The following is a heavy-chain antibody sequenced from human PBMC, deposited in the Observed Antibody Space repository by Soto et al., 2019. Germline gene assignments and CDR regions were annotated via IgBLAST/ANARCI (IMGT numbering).Heavy chain of an antibody. CDR3: APLGYCTNGVCYGPFYGMDV. V-gene: IGHV1-46*01. D-gene: IGHD2-8*01. CDR2: INPGGGNT. CDR1: GYTFTSYY. Sequence: ASVKVSCKASGYTFTSYYMHWVRQAPGQELEWLGVINPGGGNTNYAQQFQGRVSMTSDTSTSTVYMELSSLRSDDTAVYYCAPLGYCTNGVCYGPFYGMDVWGQGTTVTV. J-gene: IGHJ6*02.